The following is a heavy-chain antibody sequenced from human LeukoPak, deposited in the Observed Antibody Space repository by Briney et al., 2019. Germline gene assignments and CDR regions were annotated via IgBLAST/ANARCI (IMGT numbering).Heavy chain of an antibody. J-gene: IGHJ5*02. V-gene: IGHV4-31*03. CDR1: GGSISSGGYY. D-gene: IGHD3-3*01. CDR2: IYYSGST. CDR3: ARVNFSGFWFDP. Sequence: SETLSLTCTVSGGSISSGGYYWSWIRQHPGKGLEWIGYIYYSGSTYYNPSLKSRVTISVDTSKNQFSLKLSSVTAADTAVYYCARVNFSGFWFDPWGQGTLVTVSS.